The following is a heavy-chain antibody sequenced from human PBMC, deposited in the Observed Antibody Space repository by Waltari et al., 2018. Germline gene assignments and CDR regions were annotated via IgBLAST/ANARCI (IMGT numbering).Heavy chain of an antibody. V-gene: IGHV4-31*01. CDR2: IYYSGSN. Sequence: QVQLQESGPGLVKPSQTLSLTCTVSGGSISSGGYYWSWIRQHPGKGLEWIGYIYYSGSNSYNPALKSLVTISVDTSKNQFSLKLSSVTAADTAVYYCARGYGSGKTRANWGFDPWGQGTLVTVSS. CDR3: ARGYGSGKTRANWGFDP. CDR1: GGSISSGGYY. J-gene: IGHJ5*02. D-gene: IGHD3-10*01.